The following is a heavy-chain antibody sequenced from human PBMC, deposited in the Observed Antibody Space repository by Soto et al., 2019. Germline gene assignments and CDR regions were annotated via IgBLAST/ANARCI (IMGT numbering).Heavy chain of an antibody. CDR1: GFTFSSYA. CDR3: ATLTTVTQPTPYWYFDL. Sequence: EVQLLESGGGLVQPGGSLRLSCAASGFTFSSYAMSWVRQAPEKGLEWVSAISGSGGSTYYADSVKGRFTISRDNSKNTLYLQMNSLRAEDTAVYYCATLTTVTQPTPYWYFDLWGRGTLVTVSS. J-gene: IGHJ2*01. CDR2: ISGSGGST. D-gene: IGHD4-17*01. V-gene: IGHV3-23*01.